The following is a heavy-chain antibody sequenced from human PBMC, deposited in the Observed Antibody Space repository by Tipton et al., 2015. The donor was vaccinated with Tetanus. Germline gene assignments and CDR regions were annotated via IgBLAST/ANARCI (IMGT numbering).Heavy chain of an antibody. CDR3: AREGAPRAFDI. V-gene: IGHV4-31*03. J-gene: IGHJ3*02. Sequence: TLSLTCTVSGGSVSNGSYYWGWIRQHPGKGLEWIGNIHYSGSTFYNPSLKSRVTISVDTSKNQFSLKLNSVTAADTAVYYCAREGAPRAFDIWGQGTMVTVSS. CDR1: GGSVSNGSYY. CDR2: IHYSGST.